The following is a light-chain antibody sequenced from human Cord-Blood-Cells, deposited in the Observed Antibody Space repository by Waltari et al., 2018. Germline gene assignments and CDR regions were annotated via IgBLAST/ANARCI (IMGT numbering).Light chain of an antibody. CDR2: RAS. V-gene: IGKV3-20*01. Sequence: EIVLTQSPGTLSLSPGERATLSCRASQSVSSSYLAWYQQKPGQAPRPHIYRASSRATGIPDRFSGSGSGRDFTLTISRLEPEDFAVYYCQQYGSSPRTFGQGTKVEIK. CDR3: QQYGSSPRT. J-gene: IGKJ1*01. CDR1: QSVSSSY.